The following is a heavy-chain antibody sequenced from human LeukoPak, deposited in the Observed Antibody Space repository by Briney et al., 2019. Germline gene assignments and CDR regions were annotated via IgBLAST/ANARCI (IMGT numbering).Heavy chain of an antibody. Sequence: GGSLRLSCAASGFTFSSYGMHWVRQAPGKGLEWVAVISYDGSNKYYADSVKGRFTNSRDNSKNTLYLQMNSLRAEDTAVYYCAKDSGVRTYYYGMDVWGQGTTVTVSS. CDR2: ISYDGSNK. J-gene: IGHJ6*02. V-gene: IGHV3-30*18. CDR3: AKDSGVRTYYYGMDV. CDR1: GFTFSSYG. D-gene: IGHD3-10*01.